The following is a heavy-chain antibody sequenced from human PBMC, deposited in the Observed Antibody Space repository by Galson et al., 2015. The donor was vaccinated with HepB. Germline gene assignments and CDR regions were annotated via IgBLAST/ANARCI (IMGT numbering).Heavy chain of an antibody. D-gene: IGHD3-22*01. Sequence: SVKVSCKASGYNFVSYGISWVRQAPGQGLEWMGWISAYNGDTNYAQKFQGRLTMTTDTSTTTAYMELRSLKSDDTAVYYCARVPFVSRGYLVGYFDYWGQGTLVTVSS. CDR1: GYNFVSYG. CDR2: ISAYNGDT. CDR3: ARVPFVSRGYLVGYFDY. J-gene: IGHJ4*02. V-gene: IGHV1-18*01.